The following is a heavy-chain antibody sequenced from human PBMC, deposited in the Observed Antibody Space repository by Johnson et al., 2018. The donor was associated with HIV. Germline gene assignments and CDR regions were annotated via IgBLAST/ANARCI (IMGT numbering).Heavy chain of an antibody. CDR3: ARDKNLYGEDAFDI. V-gene: IGHV3-20*04. Sequence: DVQLVESGGGVVRPGGSLRLSCAASGFTFDDYAMIWVRQAPGKGLEWVSGIRWKGGSTSSADSVQGRFTISRDNAKNSLYLQMNSLRAEDTAVYYCARDKNLYGEDAFDIWGQGTMVTVSS. CDR1: GFTFDDYA. J-gene: IGHJ3*02. CDR2: IRWKGGST. D-gene: IGHD4-17*01.